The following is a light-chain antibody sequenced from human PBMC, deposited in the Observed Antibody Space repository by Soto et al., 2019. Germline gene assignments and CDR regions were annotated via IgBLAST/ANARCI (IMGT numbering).Light chain of an antibody. CDR2: YNN. V-gene: IGLV1-44*01. CDR1: NSNIASNT. Sequence: QSVLTQPPSASETPGQTVSISCSGSNSNIASNTVNWYQHLPGTAPKLLIYYNNQRPSGVPDRFSGSKSGTSASLAISGLQSEHESDYYCAAWDDTLKRYVFGTGTKLTVL. CDR3: AAWDDTLKRYV. J-gene: IGLJ1*01.